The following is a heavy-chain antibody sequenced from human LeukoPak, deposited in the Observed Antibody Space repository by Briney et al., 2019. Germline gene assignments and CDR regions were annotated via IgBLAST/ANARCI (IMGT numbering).Heavy chain of an antibody. D-gene: IGHD3-10*01. CDR1: GGSFSGYY. V-gene: IGHV4-34*01. CDR3: ASTGSLYGSPMDV. Sequence: SETLSLTCAVYGGSFSGYYWSWIRQPPGKGLEWIGEINHSGSTNYNPSLKSRVTISVDTSKNQFSLKLSSVTAADTAVYYCASTGSLYGSPMDVWGKGTTVTISS. CDR2: INHSGST. J-gene: IGHJ6*04.